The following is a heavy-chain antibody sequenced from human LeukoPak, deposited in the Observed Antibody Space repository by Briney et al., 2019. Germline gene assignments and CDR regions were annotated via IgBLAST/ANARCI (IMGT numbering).Heavy chain of an antibody. V-gene: IGHV7-4-1*02. CDR2: INTDSGNP. CDR3: VKEILRFDL. J-gene: IGHJ3*01. Sequence: ASVKVSCKASGYSFNSQGMNWVRQAPGQGLEWMGWINTDSGNPTYAQGFTGRFVFSLDSAVSTAYLQISNLMPEDTGKYYCVKEILRFDLWGQGTMVTVSS. CDR1: GYSFNSQG.